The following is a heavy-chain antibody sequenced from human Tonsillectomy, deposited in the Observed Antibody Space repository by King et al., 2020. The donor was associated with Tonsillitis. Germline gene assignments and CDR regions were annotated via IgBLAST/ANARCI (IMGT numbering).Heavy chain of an antibody. Sequence: QLVQSGAEVKKPGASVKVSCKASGYTFTSYAMHWVRQAPGQRLEWMGWINAGNGNTKYSQKFQGRVTITRDTSASTVNMELSSLRSEDTAVYYCARVQDSGSSWYSGPWAFDVWGQGTMVTVSS. CDR3: ARVQDSGSSWYSGPWAFDV. CDR2: INAGNGNT. CDR1: GYTFTSYA. J-gene: IGHJ3*01. V-gene: IGHV1-3*01. D-gene: IGHD6-13*01.